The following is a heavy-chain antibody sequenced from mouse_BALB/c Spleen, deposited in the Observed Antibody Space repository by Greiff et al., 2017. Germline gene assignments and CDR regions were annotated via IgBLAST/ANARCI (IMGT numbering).Heavy chain of an antibody. CDR3: ARRAHWDGYFDV. CDR1: GYTFTSYW. CDR2: IFPGTGTT. Sequence: QVQLQQSGAELVKPGASVKLSCKTSGYTFTSYWIQWVKQRPGQGLGWIGEIFPGTGTTYYNEKFKGKATLTIDTSSSTAYMQLSSLTSEDSAVYFCARRAHWDGYFDVWGAGTTVTVSS. J-gene: IGHJ1*01. D-gene: IGHD4-1*01. V-gene: IGHV1S132*01.